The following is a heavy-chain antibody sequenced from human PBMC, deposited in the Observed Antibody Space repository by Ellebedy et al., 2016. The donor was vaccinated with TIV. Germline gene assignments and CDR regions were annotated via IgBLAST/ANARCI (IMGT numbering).Heavy chain of an antibody. V-gene: IGHV3-48*03. Sequence: PGGSLRLSCAASGFTFSSYELNWVRQAPGKGLESVSSISSSGSTISYADSVKGRFTISRDNAKNSLYLQMNSLSAEDTAVYYCARDGAVAGVIDYWGQGTLVTVSS. CDR1: GFTFSSYE. CDR3: ARDGAVAGVIDY. CDR2: ISSSGSTI. J-gene: IGHJ4*02. D-gene: IGHD6-19*01.